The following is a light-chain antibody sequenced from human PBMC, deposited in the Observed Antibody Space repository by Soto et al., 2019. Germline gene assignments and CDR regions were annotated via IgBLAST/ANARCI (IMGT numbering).Light chain of an antibody. V-gene: IGLV2-14*01. J-gene: IGLJ1*01. CDR2: EVR. Sequence: QSALTQPASVSGSPGQSITISCTGTSSDVGGYNDVSWYQQHPGKAPKVMIYEVRNRPSGVSNRFSGSKSVNTASLTISGLQAEDEADYYCSSYTSSSTYVFGTGTKLTVL. CDR1: SSDVGGYND. CDR3: SSYTSSSTYV.